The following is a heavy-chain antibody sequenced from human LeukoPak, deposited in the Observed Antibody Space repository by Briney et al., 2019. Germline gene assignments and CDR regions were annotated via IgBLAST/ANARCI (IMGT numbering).Heavy chain of an antibody. Sequence: SETLSLTCTVSGGSISDNRKYWGWIRQPPGEGLERIGSIYYSGTTYYNPSLSSRVTLSLDTSTNQFSLKLSSVTVAETAVYYCAGGTIRARRTGYSYGSRIHMKLDYWGQGTLVTVSS. J-gene: IGHJ4*02. CDR2: IYYSGTT. CDR3: AGGTIRARRTGYSYGSRIHMKLDY. D-gene: IGHD5-18*01. V-gene: IGHV4-39*01. CDR1: GGSISDNRKY.